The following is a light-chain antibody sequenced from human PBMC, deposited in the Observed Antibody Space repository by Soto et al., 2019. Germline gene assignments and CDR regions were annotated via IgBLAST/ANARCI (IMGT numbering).Light chain of an antibody. CDR1: SSNIGAGYE. CDR3: QSYDSSLGGYV. Sequence: QSVLTQPPSVSEAPGQRVTISCTGSSSNIGAGYEAHWYQQVPGTAPKLLIYENNNRPSGVPDRFSGSKSGTSASLAITGLQAEDEAEYYCQSYDSSLGGYVFGTGTKAPVL. V-gene: IGLV1-40*01. CDR2: ENN. J-gene: IGLJ1*01.